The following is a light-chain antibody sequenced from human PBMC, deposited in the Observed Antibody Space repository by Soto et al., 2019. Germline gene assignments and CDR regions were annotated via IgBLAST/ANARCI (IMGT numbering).Light chain of an antibody. Sequence: EIVLTQSPGTLSLSPGERATLSCRASQSVSSSYLAWYQQKPGQAPRLLIYGASSRATGIPDRFSGSGSGTDFTLTISRLEPEDFAVYYCQQYDSSPLTFGQRTKVEIK. CDR1: QSVSSSY. V-gene: IGKV3-20*01. J-gene: IGKJ1*01. CDR2: GAS. CDR3: QQYDSSPLT.